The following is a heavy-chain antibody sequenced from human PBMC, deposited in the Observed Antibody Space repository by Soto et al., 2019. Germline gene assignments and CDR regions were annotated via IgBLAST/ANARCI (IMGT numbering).Heavy chain of an antibody. CDR2: ISAYNGNT. J-gene: IGHJ4*02. V-gene: IGHV1-18*01. D-gene: IGHD4-17*01. Sequence: ASVKVSCKASGYTFTSYGISWVRQAPGQGLEWMGWISAYNGNTNYAQKLQGRVTMTTDTSTSTAYMELRSLRSDDTAVYYCAREYYGDYVYYFDYWGQGTLVTVSS. CDR3: AREYYGDYVYYFDY. CDR1: GYTFTSYG.